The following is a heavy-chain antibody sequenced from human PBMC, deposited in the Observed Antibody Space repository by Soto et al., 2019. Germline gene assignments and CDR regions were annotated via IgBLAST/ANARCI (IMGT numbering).Heavy chain of an antibody. D-gene: IGHD2-8*01. CDR1: GFTFSSYS. V-gene: IGHV3-48*01. Sequence: EVQLVESGGGLVQPGGSLRLSCAASGFTFSSYSMNWVCQAPGKGLEWVSYISGSSSMIYYADSVKGRFTISRDNAKNSLYLQMNSLRAEDTAVYYCARDLNPRQEMLYALLGYWGQGTLVTVSS. CDR3: ARDLNPRQEMLYALLGY. CDR2: ISGSSSMI. J-gene: IGHJ4*02.